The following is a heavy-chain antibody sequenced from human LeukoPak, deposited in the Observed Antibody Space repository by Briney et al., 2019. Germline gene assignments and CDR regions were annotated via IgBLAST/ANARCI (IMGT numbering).Heavy chain of an antibody. V-gene: IGHV3-23*01. D-gene: IGHD3-10*01. Sequence: PGGSLRLSCAASGFTFSSYAMSWVRQAPGKGLEWVSAISGSGGSTYYADSVKGRFTISRDNSKNTLYLQMNSLRAEDTALYYCARDSYWLGGTIGAFDIWGQGTMVTVSS. J-gene: IGHJ3*02. CDR2: ISGSGGST. CDR3: ARDSYWLGGTIGAFDI. CDR1: GFTFSSYA.